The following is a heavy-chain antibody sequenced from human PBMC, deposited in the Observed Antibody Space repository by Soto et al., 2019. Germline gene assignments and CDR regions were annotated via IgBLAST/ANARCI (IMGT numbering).Heavy chain of an antibody. V-gene: IGHV3-53*01. Sequence: EVQLVESGGGLIQPRGSLRLICAASGLSVTANYMTWVRQAPGKGLEWLSIIYRGGGTYYADSLKGRAIISRDGSRNMVFLQMNSLTAEDAGVYYCARRDDSETFDIWGRGTVVNVSS. D-gene: IGHD5-18*01. CDR2: IYRGGGT. CDR1: GLSVTANY. J-gene: IGHJ3*02. CDR3: ARRDDSETFDI.